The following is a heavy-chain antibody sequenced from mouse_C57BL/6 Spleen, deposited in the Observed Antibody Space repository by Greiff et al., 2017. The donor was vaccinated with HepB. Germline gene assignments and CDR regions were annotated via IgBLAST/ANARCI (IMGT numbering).Heavy chain of an antibody. D-gene: IGHD1-1*01. CDR1: GYTFTSYW. J-gene: IGHJ1*03. V-gene: IGHV1-55*01. CDR3: ARGEDYYGSSPWYFDV. Sequence: VQLQQPGAELVKPGASVKMSCKASGYTFTSYWITWVKQRPGQGLEWIGDIYPGSGSTNYNEKFKSKATLTVDTSSSTAYMQLSSLTSEDSAVYYCARGEDYYGSSPWYFDVWGTGTTVTVSS. CDR2: IYPGSGST.